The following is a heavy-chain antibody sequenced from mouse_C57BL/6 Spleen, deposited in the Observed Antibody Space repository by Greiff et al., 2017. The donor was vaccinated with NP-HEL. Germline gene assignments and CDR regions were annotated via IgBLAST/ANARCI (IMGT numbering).Heavy chain of an antibody. CDR1: GYAFSSYW. CDR2: IYPGDGDT. D-gene: IGHD2-1*01. CDR3: ARSNYGNPAWFAY. Sequence: VKLQESGAELVKPGASVKISCKASGYAFSSYWMNWVKQRPGKGLEWIGQIYPGDGDTNYNGKFKGKATLTADKSSSTAYMQLSSLTSEDSAVYFCARSNYGNPAWFAYWGQGTLVTVSA. J-gene: IGHJ3*01. V-gene: IGHV1-80*01.